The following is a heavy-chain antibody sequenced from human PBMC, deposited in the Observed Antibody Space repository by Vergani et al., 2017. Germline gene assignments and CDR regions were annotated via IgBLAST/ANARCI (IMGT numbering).Heavy chain of an antibody. V-gene: IGHV1-2*02. Sequence: QVQLVQSGAEVKKPGASVKVSCRASGFTFTDYYIHWVRQAPGQGLEWMGWINPNGGGAYYAQKFQGRVTMSRDTSIRTAYMELRRLRSDDTAVYYCTRAGVATIEGAPDAFDIWSQGTMVTVSS. CDR1: GFTFTDYY. J-gene: IGHJ3*02. D-gene: IGHD5-24*01. CDR3: TRAGVATIEGAPDAFDI. CDR2: INPNGGGA.